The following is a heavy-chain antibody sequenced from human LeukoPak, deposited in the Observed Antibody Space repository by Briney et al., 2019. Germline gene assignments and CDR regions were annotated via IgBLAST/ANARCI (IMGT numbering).Heavy chain of an antibody. D-gene: IGHD3-10*01. CDR3: ARRWGVGYKIYRGIDY. Sequence: SETPSLTCAVYGGSFSGYYWSWIRQPPGKGLEWIGEINHSGSTNYNPSLKSRVTISVDTSKNQFSLKLSSVTAADTAVYYCARRWGVGYKIYRGIDYWGQGTLVTVSS. CDR1: GGSFSGYY. CDR2: INHSGST. J-gene: IGHJ4*02. V-gene: IGHV4-34*01.